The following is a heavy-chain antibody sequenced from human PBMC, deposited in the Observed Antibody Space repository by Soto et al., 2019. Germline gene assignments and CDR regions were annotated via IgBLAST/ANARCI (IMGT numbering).Heavy chain of an antibody. J-gene: IGHJ6*02. CDR3: AREVNSAIMPHDTEDYSGLDV. CDR2: INPSVGST. CDR1: GFVFTNSF. Sequence: QVQLLQSGAEVKKAGASVQVSCKASGFVFTNSFVHWVRQAPGQGLEWMGMINPSVGSTTYAHKFQGRSAVTREMSTATVYMHLRSLTSADTAIYYCAREVNSAIMPHDTEDYSGLDVWGQGTTVIVSS. V-gene: IGHV1-46*01. D-gene: IGHD1-26*01.